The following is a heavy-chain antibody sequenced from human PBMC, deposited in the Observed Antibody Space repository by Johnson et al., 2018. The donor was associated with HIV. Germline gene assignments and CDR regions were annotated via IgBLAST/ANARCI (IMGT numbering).Heavy chain of an antibody. V-gene: IGHV3-74*01. CDR3: ARHYGWGDHWDAFDI. CDR2: INSDGSST. CDR1: GFTFDDYG. Sequence: GLVRPGGSLRLSCAASGFTFDDYGMSWVRQAPGKGLVWVSRINSDGSSTNYADSVKGRFTISRDNAKNTLYLQMSGLRAEDTALYYCARHYGWGDHWDAFDIWGQGTMVTVSS. J-gene: IGHJ3*02. D-gene: IGHD4-17*01.